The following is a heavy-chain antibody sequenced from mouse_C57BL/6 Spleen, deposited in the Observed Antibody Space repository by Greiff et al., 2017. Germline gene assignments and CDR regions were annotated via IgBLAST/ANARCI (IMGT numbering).Heavy chain of an antibody. V-gene: IGHV1-12*01. Sequence: QVQLQQSGAELVRPGASVKMSCKASGYTFTSYNMHWVKQTPRQGLEWIGAIYPGNGDTSYNQKFKGKATLTVDKSSSTAYMQLSSLTSEDSAVYFCARPTYYYDYDGDWFAYWGQGTLVTVSA. CDR3: ARPTYYYDYDGDWFAY. CDR1: GYTFTSYN. D-gene: IGHD2-4*01. J-gene: IGHJ3*01. CDR2: IYPGNGDT.